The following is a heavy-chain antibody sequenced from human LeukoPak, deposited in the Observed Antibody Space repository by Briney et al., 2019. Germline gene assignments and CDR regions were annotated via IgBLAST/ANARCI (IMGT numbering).Heavy chain of an antibody. Sequence: PSETLSLTCAVYGGSFSGYYWSWIRQPPGKGLEWIGEINHSGSTNYNPSLKSRVTISVDTSKNQFSLKLSSVTAADTAVYYCARDFQYYGYYVHGAEYFQHWGQGTLVTVSS. CDR2: INHSGST. CDR3: ARDFQYYGYYVHGAEYFQH. V-gene: IGHV4-34*01. CDR1: GGSFSGYY. J-gene: IGHJ1*01. D-gene: IGHD3-10*01.